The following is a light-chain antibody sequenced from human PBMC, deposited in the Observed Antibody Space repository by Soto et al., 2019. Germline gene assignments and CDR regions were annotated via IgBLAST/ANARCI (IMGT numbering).Light chain of an antibody. CDR2: DGF. CDR1: HDITNR. CDR3: QQYSSRPLT. J-gene: IGKJ4*01. Sequence: DIQMTQSPSSLSASVGDRVTLTCQASHDITNRLNWYQQKAGRAPILLIYDGFNLHAGVPSRFRGTGYGTHFSLTISSLQPEDVATYYCQQYSSRPLTFGGGTKVEI. V-gene: IGKV1-33*01.